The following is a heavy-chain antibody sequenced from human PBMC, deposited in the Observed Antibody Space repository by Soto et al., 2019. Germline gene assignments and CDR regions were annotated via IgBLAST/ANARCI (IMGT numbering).Heavy chain of an antibody. J-gene: IGHJ6*02. Sequence: PSETLSLTCTVSGHPISTSSYYWGWFRQSPGKGLEWIGSLHYSGTTYYNPSLKSRVTISVDASRNQFSLRAYSVTAADTAVYYCARHDWSRFYGMDVWGQGTTVTVSS. CDR2: LHYSGTT. CDR3: ARHDWSRFYGMDV. D-gene: IGHD2-2*01. V-gene: IGHV4-39*01. CDR1: GHPISTSSYY.